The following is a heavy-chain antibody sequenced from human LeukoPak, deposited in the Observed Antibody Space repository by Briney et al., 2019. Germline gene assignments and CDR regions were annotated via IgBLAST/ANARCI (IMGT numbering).Heavy chain of an antibody. CDR3: AMPWGGNSIIS. J-gene: IGHJ4*02. CDR2: INAGNGNK. D-gene: IGHD4-23*01. Sequence: ASVKVSCKASGYTFSSYAMHWVRQAPGQRLEWMGWINAGNGNKKYSQKFQGRVTITRDTSASTAYMELSSLRSEDTAVYYCAMPWGGNSIISWGQGTLVTVSS. CDR1: GYTFSSYA. V-gene: IGHV1-3*01.